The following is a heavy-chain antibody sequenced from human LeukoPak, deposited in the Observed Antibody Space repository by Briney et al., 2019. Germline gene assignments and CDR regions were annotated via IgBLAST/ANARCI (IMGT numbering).Heavy chain of an antibody. V-gene: IGHV1-8*01. CDR1: GYSFTSYD. CDR2: MNPNSGNT. D-gene: IGHD6-13*01. J-gene: IGHJ4*02. Sequence: ASVKVSCKASGYSFTSYDIDWVRQATGQGLEWMGWMNPNSGNTGSAQKFQGRVTMTRNTSISTAYMELSNLRSEDTAVYYCARRVAAGGTCMGYWGQGTLVTVSS. CDR3: ARRVAAGGTCMGY.